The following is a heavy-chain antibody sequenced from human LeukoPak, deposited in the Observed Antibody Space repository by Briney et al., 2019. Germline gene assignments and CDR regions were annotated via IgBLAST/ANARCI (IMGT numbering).Heavy chain of an antibody. CDR1: GFTFSSYA. CDR2: ISGSGGST. V-gene: IGHV3-23*01. D-gene: IGHD2-21*02. Sequence: GGSLGLSCAASGFTFSSYAMSWVRQAPGKGLEWVSGISGSGGSTSYADSVKGRFTISGDNSKNTLYLEMKSLRAEDTAVYYCAKALEVTAIFDYWGQGTLVTVSS. J-gene: IGHJ4*02. CDR3: AKALEVTAIFDY.